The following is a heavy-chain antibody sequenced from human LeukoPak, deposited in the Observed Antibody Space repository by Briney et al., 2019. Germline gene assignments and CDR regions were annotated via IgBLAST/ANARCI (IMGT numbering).Heavy chain of an antibody. V-gene: IGHV4-30-4*01. Sequence: PSQTLSLTCTVSGGSISSGDYYWSWIRQPPGKGLEWIGDIYYSGSTYYNPSLKSRVTISVDTSKRQFSLKLSSVTAADTAVYYCARGYYGSGSYYPDYWGQGTLVTVSS. CDR1: GGSISSGDYY. D-gene: IGHD3-10*01. J-gene: IGHJ4*02. CDR3: ARGYYGSGSYYPDY. CDR2: IYYSGST.